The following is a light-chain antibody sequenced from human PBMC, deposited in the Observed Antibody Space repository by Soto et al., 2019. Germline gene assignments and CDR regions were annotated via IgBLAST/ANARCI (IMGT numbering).Light chain of an antibody. J-gene: IGKJ1*01. CDR3: QQYKSYFWT. CDR2: DAS. CDR1: QSLSEW. V-gene: IGKV1-5*01. Sequence: DIQMTQTPSTLSASLGDTVTITCRASQSLSEWLAWYQQKPGKAPKLLIYDASSLERGVPSRFSGSGSGTEFTLTISSLQPDDFAIYYCQQYKSYFWTFGQGTRVEIK.